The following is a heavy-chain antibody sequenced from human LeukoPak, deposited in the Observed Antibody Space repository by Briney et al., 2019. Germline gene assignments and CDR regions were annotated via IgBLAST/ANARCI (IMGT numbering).Heavy chain of an antibody. Sequence: SETLSLTCIVSGDSIRTSSYYWGWIRQPPGKGLEWIGSIYYSGSTYYNPSLKSRVAISMDTSKNQFSLKLSSVTAADTAVYYCARHYYSGSGSYRPFDYWGQGTLVTVSS. D-gene: IGHD3-10*01. CDR2: IYYSGST. CDR1: GDSIRTSSYY. J-gene: IGHJ4*02. CDR3: ARHYYSGSGSYRPFDY. V-gene: IGHV4-39*01.